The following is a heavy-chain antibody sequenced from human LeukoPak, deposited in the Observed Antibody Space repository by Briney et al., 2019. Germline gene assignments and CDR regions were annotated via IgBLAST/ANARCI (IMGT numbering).Heavy chain of an antibody. CDR3: ARDTMVRGVMTYYYYGMDA. J-gene: IGHJ6*02. CDR1: GGSISSYY. CDR2: IYYSGST. V-gene: IGHV4-59*01. Sequence: SETLSLTCTVSGGSISSYYWSWIRQPPGKGLEWIGYIYYSGSTNYNPSLKSRVTISVDTSKNQFSLKLSSVTAADTAVYYCARDTMVRGVMTYYYYGMDAWGQGTTVTVSS. D-gene: IGHD3-10*01.